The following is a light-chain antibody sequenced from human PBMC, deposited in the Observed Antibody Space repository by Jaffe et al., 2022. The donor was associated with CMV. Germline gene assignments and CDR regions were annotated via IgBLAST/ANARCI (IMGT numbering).Light chain of an antibody. Sequence: EIVMTQSPATLSVSPGERVTVSCRASQSVTSNLAWYQKKPGQAPRLLIFGASIRAIGIPARFSGSGSGTEFSLTIDSLQSEDSAVYYCQQYDNWPPLTFGGGTRVEIK. CDR2: GAS. CDR1: QSVTSN. J-gene: IGKJ4*01. CDR3: QQYDNWPPLT. V-gene: IGKV3-15*01.